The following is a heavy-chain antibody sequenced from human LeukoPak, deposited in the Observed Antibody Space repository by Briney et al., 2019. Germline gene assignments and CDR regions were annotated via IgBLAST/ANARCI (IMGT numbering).Heavy chain of an antibody. CDR1: GFTFSSYA. D-gene: IGHD6-13*01. CDR2: ISYDGSNK. CDR3: ARDQGVSAAGTEWYFDY. J-gene: IGHJ4*02. V-gene: IGHV3-30*04. Sequence: GGSLRLSCAAPGFTFSSYAMHWVRQAPGKGLEWVAVISYDGSNKYYADSVKGRFTISRDNSKNTLYLQMNSLRAEDTAVYYCARDQGVSAAGTEWYFDYWGQGTLVIVSS.